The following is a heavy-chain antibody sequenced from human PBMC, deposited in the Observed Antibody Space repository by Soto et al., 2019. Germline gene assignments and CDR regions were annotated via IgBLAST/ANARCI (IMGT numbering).Heavy chain of an antibody. V-gene: IGHV3-48*02. D-gene: IGHD5-12*01. CDR2: ISSSSSTI. CDR1: GFTFSSYS. CDR3: ASGYSGYDRRSWGPRVGLGAFDI. J-gene: IGHJ3*02. Sequence: GGSLKISCAASGFTFSSYSMNWVRQAPGKGLEWVSYISSSSSTIYYADSVKGRFTISRDNAKNSLYLQMNSLRDEDTAVYYCASGYSGYDRRSWGPRVGLGAFDIWGQGTMVTVSS.